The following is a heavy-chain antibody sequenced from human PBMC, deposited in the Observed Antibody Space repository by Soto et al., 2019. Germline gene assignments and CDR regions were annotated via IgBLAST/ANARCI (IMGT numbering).Heavy chain of an antibody. CDR3: AILEGDSSSLHYYYGMDV. Sequence: QVQLVQSGAEVKKPVASVKVSCKASGYTFTSYYMHWVRQAPVQGLEWMGIINPSGGSTSYAQKFQGRVAMTRDTSTSTVYMELSSLRSEDTAVYYCAILEGDSSSLHYYYGMDVWGQGTTVTVSS. CDR2: INPSGGST. V-gene: IGHV1-46*01. J-gene: IGHJ6*02. D-gene: IGHD6-6*01. CDR1: GYTFTSYY.